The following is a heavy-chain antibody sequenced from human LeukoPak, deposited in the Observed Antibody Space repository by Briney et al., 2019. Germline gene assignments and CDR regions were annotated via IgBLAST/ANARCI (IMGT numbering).Heavy chain of an antibody. J-gene: IGHJ6*02. Sequence: SETLSLTCAVYGGSFNGYSWSWIRQPPGKGLEWIGDINHSGGTNYNPSLKSRVTISVDTSKNQFSLKLRSVTAADTAVYYCARVCLWGGSCYVYYNGMDVWGQGTTVTVSS. CDR1: GGSFNGYS. CDR3: ARVCLWGGSCYVYYNGMDV. D-gene: IGHD2-2*01. V-gene: IGHV4-34*01. CDR2: INHSGGT.